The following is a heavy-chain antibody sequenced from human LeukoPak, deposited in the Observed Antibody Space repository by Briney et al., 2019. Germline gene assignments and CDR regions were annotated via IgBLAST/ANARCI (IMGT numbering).Heavy chain of an antibody. V-gene: IGHV4-61*02. CDR3: ARGGFGMATETLDY. D-gene: IGHD5-24*01. CDR2: IYTSGST. J-gene: IGHJ4*02. CDR1: GGSISSGSYY. Sequence: PSQTLSLTCTVSGGSISSGSYYWSWIRQPAGKGLEWIGRIYTSGSTYYNPSLKSRVTISVDTSKNQFSLKLSSVTAADTAVYYCARGGFGMATETLDYWGQGTLVTVSS.